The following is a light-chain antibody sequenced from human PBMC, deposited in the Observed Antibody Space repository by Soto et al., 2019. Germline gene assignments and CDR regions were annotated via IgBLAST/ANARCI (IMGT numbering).Light chain of an antibody. V-gene: IGKV3-20*01. J-gene: IGKJ4*01. CDR1: QSVSSSY. CDR3: QQYGSSHT. Sequence: EIVLTQSPGTLSLSPGERATLSCRASQSVSSSYLAWYQQKPGQAPRLLIYGASSRATGIPDRFSGSGSVTDFTLTISRLEPEDFAVYYCQQYGSSHTFGVWTKVEIK. CDR2: GAS.